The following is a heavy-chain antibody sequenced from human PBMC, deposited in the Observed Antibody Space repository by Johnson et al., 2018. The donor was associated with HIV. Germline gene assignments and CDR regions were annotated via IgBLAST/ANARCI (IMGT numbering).Heavy chain of an antibody. J-gene: IGHJ3*02. V-gene: IGHV3-7*03. Sequence: VDSVKGRFTVSRDNAKNSLYLQMSSLRAMDTAIYYCARKGDAFDIWGQGTMVTVSS. CDR3: ARKGDAFDI.